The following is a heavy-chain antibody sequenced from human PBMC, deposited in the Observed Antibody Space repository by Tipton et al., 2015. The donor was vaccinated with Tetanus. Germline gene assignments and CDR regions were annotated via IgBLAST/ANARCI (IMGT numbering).Heavy chain of an antibody. J-gene: IGHJ4*02. CDR3: ARDQARGARGWNYFDY. D-gene: IGHD1-26*01. CDR2: IYYSGSA. V-gene: IGHV4-31*03. Sequence: TLSLTCTASGGSITSGGYYWSWIRQHPGKGLEWIGDIYYSGSAYYNPSLKSRVTISVDTSKNQFSPKLNSVTAADTAVYYCARDQARGARGWNYFDYWGRGTLVTVSS. CDR1: GGSITSGGYY.